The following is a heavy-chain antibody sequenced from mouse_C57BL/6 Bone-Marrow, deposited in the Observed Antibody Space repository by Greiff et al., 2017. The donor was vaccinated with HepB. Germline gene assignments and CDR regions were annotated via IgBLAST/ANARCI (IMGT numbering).Heavy chain of an antibody. Sequence: EVQLQQSGAELVRPGASVKLSCTASGFNIKDDYMHWVKQRPEQGLEWIGWIDPENGDTEYASKFQGKATITADTSSNTAYLKLSSLTSEDTAVYYCTTGIYDGSSYAMDYWGQGTSVTVSS. CDR1: GFNIKDDY. V-gene: IGHV14-4*01. CDR3: TTGIYDGSSYAMDY. CDR2: IDPENGDT. D-gene: IGHD2-3*01. J-gene: IGHJ4*01.